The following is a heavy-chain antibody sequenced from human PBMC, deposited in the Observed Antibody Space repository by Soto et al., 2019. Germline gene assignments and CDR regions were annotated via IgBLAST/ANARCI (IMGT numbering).Heavy chain of an antibody. V-gene: IGHV3-53*01. CDR3: VRDPYSSGAPFDP. CDR2: IYSGGST. CDR1: GFTVSSNY. Sequence: EVQLVESGGGLIQPGGSLRLSCAASGFTVSSNYMSWVRQAPGKGLEWVSAIYSGGSTYYADSVKGRCTISRDHSKNTLYLQMNSLRAEDTAVYYCVRDPYSSGAPFDPWGQGTLVTVSS. J-gene: IGHJ5*02. D-gene: IGHD6-19*01.